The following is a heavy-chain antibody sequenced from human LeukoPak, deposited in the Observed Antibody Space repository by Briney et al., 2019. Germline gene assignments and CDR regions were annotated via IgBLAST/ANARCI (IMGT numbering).Heavy chain of an antibody. CDR1: GYDFSNYW. D-gene: IGHD6-19*01. J-gene: IGHJ4*02. V-gene: IGHV5-51*01. Sequence: GESLKISCKGSGYDFSNYWIGWVRQMPGKGLEWMGIIYPGDSDTRYGPSFQGQVTVSADESNTTAYLQWSSLEASDTAMYYCARRRYTSGWASFDYWGQGTLVTVSS. CDR2: IYPGDSDT. CDR3: ARRRYTSGWASFDY.